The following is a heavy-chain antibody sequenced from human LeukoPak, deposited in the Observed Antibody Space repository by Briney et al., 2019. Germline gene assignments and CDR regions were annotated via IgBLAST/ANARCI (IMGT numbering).Heavy chain of an antibody. CDR3: AKERQAGGKYFDY. V-gene: IGHV3-15*01. Sequence: GGSLRLSCAASGFTFSNSWMIWVRQAPGKGLEWVGRIKSKTDGGTIDYAATVKGRFSISRDNSKNTLYLQMNSLRAEDTAVYYCAKERQAGGKYFDYWGQGTLVTVSS. CDR1: GFTFSNSW. CDR2: IKSKTDGGTI. D-gene: IGHD3-16*01. J-gene: IGHJ4*02.